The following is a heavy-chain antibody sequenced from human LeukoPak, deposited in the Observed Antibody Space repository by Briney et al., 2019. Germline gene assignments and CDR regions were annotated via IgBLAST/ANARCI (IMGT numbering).Heavy chain of an antibody. CDR2: INPNSDVP. D-gene: IGHD6-13*01. CDR1: GYTFTGFL. J-gene: IGHJ4*02. V-gene: IGHV1-2*02. CDR3: AGGMSSQQLVLDY. Sequence: ASVKVSCKASGYTFTGFLTHWVRRAPGQGLEWMGWINPNSDVPNYAPKFQGRVTMTRDTSISTAYMELSNLRSDDTAVYYCAGGMSSQQLVLDYWGQGTLVAVSS.